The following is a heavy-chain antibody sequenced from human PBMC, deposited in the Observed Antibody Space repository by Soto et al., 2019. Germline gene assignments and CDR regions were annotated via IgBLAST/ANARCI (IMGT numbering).Heavy chain of an antibody. D-gene: IGHD2-2*01. J-gene: IGHJ3*02. Sequence: SVKVSCKASGGTFSSYAISWVRQAPGQGLEWMGGIIPIFGTANSAKKFQGRLTITADESTSTAYMELSSLCSEETAVYYFARDGFSLGYCSSPSCYGAFDIWGQGTMVTVS. CDR3: ARDGFSLGYCSSPSCYGAFDI. CDR1: GGTFSSYA. V-gene: IGHV1-69*13. CDR2: IIPIFGTA.